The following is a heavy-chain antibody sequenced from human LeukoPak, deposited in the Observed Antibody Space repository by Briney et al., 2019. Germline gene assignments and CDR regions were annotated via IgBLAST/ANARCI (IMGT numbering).Heavy chain of an antibody. V-gene: IGHV3-30-3*01. CDR2: TSYDGSNK. Sequence: GGSLRLSCAASGFPFSTYLMHWVRQAPGKGLEWVAVTSYDGSNKYYADSVKGRFTISRDNAKNSLYLQMNSLRDEDTAVYYCVRDPEALDYWGQGTLVTVSS. CDR3: VRDPEALDY. J-gene: IGHJ4*02. CDR1: GFPFSTYL.